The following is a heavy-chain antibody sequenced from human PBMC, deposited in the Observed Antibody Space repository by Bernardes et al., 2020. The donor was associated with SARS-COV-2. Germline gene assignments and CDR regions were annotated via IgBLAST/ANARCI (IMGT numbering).Heavy chain of an antibody. V-gene: IGHV3-9*01. CDR2: ISWNSGSI. D-gene: IGHD3-22*01. J-gene: IGHJ4*02. CDR3: AKDIDYYDSSGYSDY. CDR1: GFTFGDYA. Sequence: GGSLRLSCAASGFTFGDYAMHWVRQAPGKGLEWVSGISWNSGSIGHADSVKGRFTISRDNAKNSLYLQMNSLRAEDTALYYCAKDIDYYDSSGYSDYWGQGTLVTVSS.